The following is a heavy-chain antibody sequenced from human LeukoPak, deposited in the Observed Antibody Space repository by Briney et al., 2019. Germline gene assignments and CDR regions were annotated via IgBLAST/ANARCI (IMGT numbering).Heavy chain of an antibody. J-gene: IGHJ4*02. V-gene: IGHV3-33*05. CDR1: GFTLNNYG. CDR3: ATGRPRDTVLVPVPTFDY. Sequence: GGSLRLSCAASGFTLNNYGMHWVRQAPGKGLEWVAAISYDGSDKYYADSVRGRFTISRDYSKNTLYLQMNSLRADDTAAYYCATGRPRDTVLVPVPTFDYWGQGTLVTVSS. CDR2: ISYDGSDK. D-gene: IGHD5-18*01.